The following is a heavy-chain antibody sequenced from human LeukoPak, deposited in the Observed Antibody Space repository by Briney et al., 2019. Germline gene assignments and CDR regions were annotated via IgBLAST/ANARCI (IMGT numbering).Heavy chain of an antibody. D-gene: IGHD3-10*01. CDR1: GFTVSSNY. CDR3: SRVAPLHYFDY. V-gene: IGHV3-53*01. CDR2: SYSGGST. J-gene: IGHJ4*02. Sequence: GGSLRLSCAASGFTVSSNYMTWVRQAPGKGPEWVSVSYSGGSTYYADSVKGRFTISRDNSKNTLYLQMNSLRAEDTAVYYCSRVAPLHYFDYWGQGTLVTVSS.